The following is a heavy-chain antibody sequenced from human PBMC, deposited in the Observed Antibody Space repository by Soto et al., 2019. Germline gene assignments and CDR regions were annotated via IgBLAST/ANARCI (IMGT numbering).Heavy chain of an antibody. D-gene: IGHD3-22*01. Sequence: SETLSLTCTVSGGSVSSGSYYWSWIRQPPGKGLEWIGYIYYSGSTNYNPSLKSRVTISVDTSKNQFSLKLSSVTAADTAVYYCARGAYTRYYYDTSGNYITNFDYWGQGTLVTVSS. V-gene: IGHV4-61*01. CDR3: ARGAYTRYYYDTSGNYITNFDY. CDR1: GGSVSSGSYY. J-gene: IGHJ4*02. CDR2: IYYSGST.